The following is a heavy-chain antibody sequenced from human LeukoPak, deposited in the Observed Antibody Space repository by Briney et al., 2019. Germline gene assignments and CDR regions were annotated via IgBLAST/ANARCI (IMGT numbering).Heavy chain of an antibody. Sequence: SETLSLTCTVSGGSISSYYWSWIRQPPGKGLEWIGYIYYSGSTNYNPSLKSRVTISVDTSKNQFSLKPSSVTAADTAVYYCASSITAEYYFDYWGQGTLVTVSS. V-gene: IGHV4-59*01. D-gene: IGHD3-10*01. CDR3: ASSITAEYYFDY. J-gene: IGHJ4*02. CDR1: GGSISSYY. CDR2: IYYSGST.